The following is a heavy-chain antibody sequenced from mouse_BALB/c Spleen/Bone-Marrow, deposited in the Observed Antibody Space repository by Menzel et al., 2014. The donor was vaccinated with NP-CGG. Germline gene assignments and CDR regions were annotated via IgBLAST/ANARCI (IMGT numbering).Heavy chain of an antibody. J-gene: IGHJ4*01. D-gene: IGHD2-1*01. CDR1: GYTFTEYT. Sequence: EVKLQESGPELVKPGASVKISSKTSGYTFTEYTMHWMKQSHGKSLEWIGGINPNNSDTTYNQKFKGKATLTVDKSSSTAYMELRSLTSEDSAVYFCARFNYFYAMDYWGQGTSVTVSS. CDR3: ARFNYFYAMDY. CDR2: INPNNSDT. V-gene: IGHV1-18*01.